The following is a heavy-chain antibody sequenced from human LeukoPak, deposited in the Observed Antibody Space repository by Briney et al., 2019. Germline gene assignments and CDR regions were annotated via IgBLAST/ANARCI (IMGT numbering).Heavy chain of an antibody. CDR2: ISYDGSNK. CDR3: ARGGSSSWHFDY. CDR1: GFTFSSYG. Sequence: GGSLRLSRAASGFTFSSYGMHWVRQAPGKGLEWVAVISYDGSNKYYADSVKGRFTISRDNSKNTLYLQMNSLRAEDTAVYYCARGGSSSWHFDYWGQGALVTVSS. J-gene: IGHJ4*02. D-gene: IGHD6-13*01. V-gene: IGHV3-30*03.